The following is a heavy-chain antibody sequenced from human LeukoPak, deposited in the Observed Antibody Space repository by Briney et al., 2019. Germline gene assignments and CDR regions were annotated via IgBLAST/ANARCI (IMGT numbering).Heavy chain of an antibody. Sequence: TGGSLRLSCAASGFTFSYYALHWVRQAPGKGLEWVAVISYDGSNKYYADSVKGRFTISRDNSKNTLYLQMNSLRAEDTAVYYCARDGDGYNAPEAFDIWGQGTMVTVSS. J-gene: IGHJ3*02. V-gene: IGHV3-30-3*01. CDR1: GFTFSYYA. CDR3: ARDGDGYNAPEAFDI. D-gene: IGHD5-24*01. CDR2: ISYDGSNK.